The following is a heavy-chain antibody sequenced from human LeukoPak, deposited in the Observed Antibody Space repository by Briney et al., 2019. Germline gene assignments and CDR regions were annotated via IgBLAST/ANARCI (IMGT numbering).Heavy chain of an antibody. J-gene: IGHJ5*02. CDR3: APMGYCSSTSCYGGGWFDP. CDR2: IIPIFGTA. Sequence: GASVKVSCKASGGTFSSYAISWVRQAPGQGLEWMGGIIPIFGTANYAQKFQGRVTITADNSTSTAYMELSSLRSEDTAVYYCAPMGYCSSTSCYGGGWFDPWGQGTLVTVSS. V-gene: IGHV1-69*06. CDR1: GGTFSSYA. D-gene: IGHD2-2*01.